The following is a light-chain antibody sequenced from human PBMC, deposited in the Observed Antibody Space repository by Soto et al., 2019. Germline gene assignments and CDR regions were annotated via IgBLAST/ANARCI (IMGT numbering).Light chain of an antibody. CDR3: CSYAGSYTWV. V-gene: IGLV2-11*01. CDR1: SNNVGFYNY. CDR2: DVN. Sequence: QSALTQPRSVSGSPGQSVTISCTGTSNNVGFYNYVSWYQQHPGKAPKLMIYDVNKRPSGVPDRFSGSKSGNTASLTISGLQAEDEADYYCCSYAGSYTWVFGGGTKLTVL. J-gene: IGLJ3*02.